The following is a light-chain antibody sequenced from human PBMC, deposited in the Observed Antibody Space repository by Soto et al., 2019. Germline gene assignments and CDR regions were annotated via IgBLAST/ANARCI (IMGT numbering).Light chain of an antibody. CDR2: GAS. J-gene: IGKJ1*01. Sequence: EIMMTPSPATLSVSPGERATLSFRASQSVSSSLAWYQQKPGQAPRLLIYGASTRATGTPARFSGSGSGTEFTLTISSLQPDDFATYYCQHYNSYSEAFGQGTKVDIK. V-gene: IGKV3D-15*01. CDR1: QSVSSS. CDR3: QHYNSYSEA.